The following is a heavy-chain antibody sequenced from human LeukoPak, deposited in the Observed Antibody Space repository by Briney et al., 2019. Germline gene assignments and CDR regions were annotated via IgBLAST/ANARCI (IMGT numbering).Heavy chain of an antibody. CDR1: GYTFTGYY. CDR3: AGGSGYCSSTSCYGVNWFDP. CDR2: INPNSGGT. V-gene: IGHV1-2*02. Sequence: GASVKVSCKASGYTFTGYYMHWVRQAPGQGLEWMGWINPNSGGTNYAQKFQGRVTMTRDTSISTAYMELSRLRSDDTAVYYCAGGSGYCSSTSCYGVNWFDPWGQGTLVTVSS. D-gene: IGHD2-2*03. J-gene: IGHJ5*02.